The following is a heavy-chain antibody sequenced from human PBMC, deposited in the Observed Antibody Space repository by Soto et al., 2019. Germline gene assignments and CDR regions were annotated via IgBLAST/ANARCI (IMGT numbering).Heavy chain of an antibody. J-gene: IGHJ4*02. Sequence: ASVKVSCKASGYTFTSYDINWVRQANGQGLEWMGWMNPNSGNTGYAQKFQGRVTMTRNTSISTAYMELRSLRSDDTAVYYCARDKLAYCGGDCYSAVWGQGTLVTVSS. CDR1: GYTFTSYD. CDR2: MNPNSGNT. D-gene: IGHD2-21*02. CDR3: ARDKLAYCGGDCYSAV. V-gene: IGHV1-8*01.